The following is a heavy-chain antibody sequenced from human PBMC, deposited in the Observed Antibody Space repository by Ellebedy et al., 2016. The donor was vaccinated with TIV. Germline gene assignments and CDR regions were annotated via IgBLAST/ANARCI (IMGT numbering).Heavy chain of an antibody. CDR1: GGSISSSSYY. V-gene: IGHV4-39*01. Sequence: MPSETLSLTCTVSGGSISSSSYYWGWIRQPPGKGLEWIGSIYYSGSTYYNPSLKSRVTISVDTSKNQFSLKLSSVTAADTAVYYCARRNFDWWDPYWYFDLWGRGTLVTVSS. CDR2: IYYSGST. CDR3: ARRNFDWWDPYWYFDL. J-gene: IGHJ2*01. D-gene: IGHD3-9*01.